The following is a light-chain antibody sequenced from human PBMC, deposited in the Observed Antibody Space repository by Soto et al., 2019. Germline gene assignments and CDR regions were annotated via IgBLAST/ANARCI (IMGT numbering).Light chain of an antibody. V-gene: IGKV3-11*01. J-gene: IGKJ1*01. CDR1: QSIDNY. CDR3: QQRSSWPGT. Sequence: EIVLTQSPATLSLSPGERATLSCRASQSIDNYLAWYQQKPGQAPRLLIYDASNRATGIPTRFSGSGSGTGFTLTITSLEPEDFAVYYCQQRSSWPGTFGQGTKVEIK. CDR2: DAS.